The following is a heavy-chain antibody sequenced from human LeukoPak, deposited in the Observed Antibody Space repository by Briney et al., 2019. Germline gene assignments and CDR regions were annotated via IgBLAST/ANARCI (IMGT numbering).Heavy chain of an antibody. CDR1: GYTFTGYY. CDR3: SRALCSSREDY. CDR2: INPNSGGT. D-gene: IGHD6-13*01. J-gene: IGHJ4*02. V-gene: IGHV1-2*06. Sequence: ASVKVSCKASGYTFTGYYMHWVRQAPGQGLEWMGRINPNSGGTNCKVTMTRDTSISTAYMELSRLRSDATAVHHRSRALCSSREDYGGQGTLVSVSS.